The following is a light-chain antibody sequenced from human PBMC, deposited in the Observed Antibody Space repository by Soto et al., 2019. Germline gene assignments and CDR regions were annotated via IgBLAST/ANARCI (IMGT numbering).Light chain of an antibody. CDR1: SSDVGRYNY. CDR2: EVS. V-gene: IGLV2-8*01. Sequence: QSALTQPPSASGSPGQSVTITCTGTSSDVGRYNYVSWYQQHPGKAPKLMIYEVSKRPSGVPDRFSASRSGNTASLTVSGLQAEDEADYYCSSYAGSSNLVFGGGTKVTVL. J-gene: IGLJ2*01. CDR3: SSYAGSSNLV.